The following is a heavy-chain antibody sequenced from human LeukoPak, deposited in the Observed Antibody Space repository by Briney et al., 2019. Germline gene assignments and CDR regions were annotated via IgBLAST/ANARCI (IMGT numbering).Heavy chain of an antibody. J-gene: IGHJ1*01. V-gene: IGHV3-7*01. CDR1: GFIFSNYA. D-gene: IGHD1-26*01. Sequence: GGSLRLSCATSGFIFSNYAVNWVRQAPGKGLEWVANINQDGSEKYYMDSVKGRFTISRDNAKNSLYLQMNSLRAEDTAVYYCASFVGATEYFQHWGQGTLVTVSS. CDR2: INQDGSEK. CDR3: ASFVGATEYFQH.